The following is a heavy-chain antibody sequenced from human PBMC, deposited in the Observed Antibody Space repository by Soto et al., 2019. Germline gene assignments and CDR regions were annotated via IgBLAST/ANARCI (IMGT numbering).Heavy chain of an antibody. CDR1: GXTFSSYG. J-gene: IGHJ6*02. Sequence: LRLSCAASGXTFSSYGMHWVRQAPGKGLEWVAVIWYDGSNKYYADSVKGRFTISRDNSKNTLYLQMNSLRAEDTAVYYCARDPSVGTIIGVVFYGMDVWGQGTTVTVSS. V-gene: IGHV3-33*01. CDR2: IWYDGSNK. CDR3: ARDPSVGTIIGVVFYGMDV. D-gene: IGHD3-3*01.